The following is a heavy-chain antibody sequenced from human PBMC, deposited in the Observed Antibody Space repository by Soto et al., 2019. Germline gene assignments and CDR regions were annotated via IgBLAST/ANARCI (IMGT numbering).Heavy chain of an antibody. Sequence: PFATRSLSRVVAWGSFGSYDYHLTQTSPGKGLEWIGEINHSGSNNYSPSLKSRVTMSLDTSKNQFSLKLTSVTAADTAVYYCARGGSNDWQVAFDIWGQGTMVNVS. V-gene: IGHV4-34*01. D-gene: IGHD3-9*01. CDR3: ARGGSNDWQVAFDI. CDR2: INHSGSN. CDR1: WGSFGSYD. J-gene: IGHJ3*02.